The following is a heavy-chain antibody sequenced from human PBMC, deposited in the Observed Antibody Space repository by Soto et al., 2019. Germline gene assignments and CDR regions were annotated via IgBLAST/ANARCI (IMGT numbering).Heavy chain of an antibody. CDR1: GFTFSSFA. CDR2: IVGSGDTT. CDR3: AKDAYDYIWGSFRDS. Sequence: EVQLLESGGGLVQPGGSLRLSCAASGFTFSSFAMSWVRQAPGKGLEWVSGIVGSGDTTYYTDSVKGRFTISRDNPKNTLYLQMTSLRAEDTAVYYCAKDAYDYIWGSFRDSWGQGTLVTVSS. J-gene: IGHJ4*02. D-gene: IGHD3-16*01. V-gene: IGHV3-23*01.